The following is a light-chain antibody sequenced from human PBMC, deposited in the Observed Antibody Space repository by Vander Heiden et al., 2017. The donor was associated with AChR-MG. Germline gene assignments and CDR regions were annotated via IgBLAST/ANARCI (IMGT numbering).Light chain of an antibody. Sequence: QSLLTQPTSSSVTLVPRVTSSCFGSSSNIGSNAVNRYQKLPGTSLTLLIYKRSQRPAGVADRFSGSKAGTSVSLAISGLQSEDGAVYYCVEWDDRQNGYVFGIGTKVTVL. CDR1: SSNIGSNA. CDR2: KRS. V-gene: IGLV1-44*01. CDR3: VEWDDRQNGYV. J-gene: IGLJ1*01.